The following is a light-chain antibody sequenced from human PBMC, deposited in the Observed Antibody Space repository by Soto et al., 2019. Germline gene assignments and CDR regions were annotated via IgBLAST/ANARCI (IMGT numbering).Light chain of an antibody. Sequence: QSVLTQPPSASGTPGQRVTISCSGSSSNIGSNTVNWYQQVPGTAPKLLIYRNNQRPSGVPGRFSGSKSGTSASLAISGLQSEDEADYYCEAWDDSLNGVVFGVGTKVTVL. CDR3: EAWDDSLNGVV. CDR1: SSNIGSNT. J-gene: IGLJ2*01. CDR2: RNN. V-gene: IGLV1-44*01.